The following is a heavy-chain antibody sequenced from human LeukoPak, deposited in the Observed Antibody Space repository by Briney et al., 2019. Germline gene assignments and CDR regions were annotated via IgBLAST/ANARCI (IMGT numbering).Heavy chain of an antibody. D-gene: IGHD3-10*01. CDR3: AKGARGYFDY. V-gene: IGHV3-21*04. Sequence: GGSLRLSCAASGFTFSSYSMNWVRQAPGKGLEWVSSISSSSSYIYYADSVKGRFTISRDNSKNTLYLQMNSLRAEDTAVYYCAKGARGYFDYWGQGTLVTVSS. CDR2: ISSSSSYI. CDR1: GFTFSSYS. J-gene: IGHJ4*02.